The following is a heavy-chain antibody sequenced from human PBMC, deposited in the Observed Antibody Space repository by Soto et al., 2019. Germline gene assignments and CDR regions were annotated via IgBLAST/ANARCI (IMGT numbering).Heavy chain of an antibody. Sequence: PSETLSLTCTVSGGSISSYYWSWIRQPPGKGLEWIGYIYYSGSTNYNPSLKSRVTISADTSKNQFSLKLSSVTAADTAVYYCARLKGYDFWSGSGPYYYGMDVWGQGTTVTVSS. D-gene: IGHD3-3*01. V-gene: IGHV4-59*01. CDR2: IYYSGST. J-gene: IGHJ6*02. CDR1: GGSISSYY. CDR3: ARLKGYDFWSGSGPYYYGMDV.